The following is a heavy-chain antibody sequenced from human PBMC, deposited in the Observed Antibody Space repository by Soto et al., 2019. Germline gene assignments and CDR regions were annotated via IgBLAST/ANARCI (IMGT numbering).Heavy chain of an antibody. CDR3: ARGRCTGGSCYATPDY. J-gene: IGHJ4*02. CDR1: GFTFSTYW. D-gene: IGHD2-15*01. Sequence: EVHLVESGGGLVQPGESLRLSCAASGFTFSTYWMHWVRQAPGKGLVWVSRLNSDGSSTNYADSVKGRFTISRDNDKNMLYLQMNSLKTGDTAVYYCARGRCTGGSCYATPDYWGQGTLVTVSS. CDR2: LNSDGSST. V-gene: IGHV3-74*01.